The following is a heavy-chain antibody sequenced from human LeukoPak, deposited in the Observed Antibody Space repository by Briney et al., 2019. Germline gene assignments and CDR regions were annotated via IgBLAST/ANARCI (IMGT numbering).Heavy chain of an antibody. CDR1: GGTFSSYA. CDR3: ARRNGVNDYHYYYYGMDV. D-gene: IGHD1-1*01. CDR2: IIPIFGTA. Sequence: SVKVSCKASGGTFSSYAISWVRQAPGQGLEWMGGIIPIFGTANSAQKFQGRVTITADESTSTAYMELSSLRSEDTAVYYCARRNGVNDYHYYYYGMDVWGQGTTVTVSS. J-gene: IGHJ6*02. V-gene: IGHV1-69*13.